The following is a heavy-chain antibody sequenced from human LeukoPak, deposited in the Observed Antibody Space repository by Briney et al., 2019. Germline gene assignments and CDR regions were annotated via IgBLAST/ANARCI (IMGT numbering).Heavy chain of an antibody. CDR1: GGSFSGYY. Sequence: SETLSLTCAVYGGSFSGYYWSWIRQPPGKGLDWIGEINHSGSTNYNPSLKSRVTISVDTSKNQFSLKLSSVTAADTAVYYCARQDSSSWYISGYWGQGTLVTVSS. CDR2: INHSGST. V-gene: IGHV4-34*01. D-gene: IGHD6-13*01. J-gene: IGHJ4*02. CDR3: ARQDSSSWYISGY.